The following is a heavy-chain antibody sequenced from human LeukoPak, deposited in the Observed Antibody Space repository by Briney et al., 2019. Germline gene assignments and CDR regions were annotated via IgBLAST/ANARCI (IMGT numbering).Heavy chain of an antibody. Sequence: ASVKVSCKASGYTFTGYYMHWGRQASGQGPEWMGWINPNSGCTNYAQKFQGRVTMNRDTSISTAYMELNRLRSDDTAVYYCARITMVRGVILDYWGQGTLVTVSS. J-gene: IGHJ4*02. V-gene: IGHV1-2*02. CDR1: GYTFTGYY. CDR3: ARITMVRGVILDY. CDR2: INPNSGCT. D-gene: IGHD3-10*01.